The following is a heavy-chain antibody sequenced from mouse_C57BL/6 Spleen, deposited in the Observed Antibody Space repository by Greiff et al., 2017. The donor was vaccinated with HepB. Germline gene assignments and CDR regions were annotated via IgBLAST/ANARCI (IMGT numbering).Heavy chain of an antibody. D-gene: IGHD2-3*01. CDR1: GYTFTDYE. J-gene: IGHJ2*01. V-gene: IGHV1-15*01. Sequence: VKLVESGAELVRPGASVTLSCKASGYTFTDYEMHWVKQTPVHGLEWIGAIDPETGGTAYNQKFKGKAILTADKSSSTAYMELRSLTSEDSAVYYCTRSGDDGYYFAYWGQGTTLTVSS. CDR2: IDPETGGT. CDR3: TRSGDDGYYFAY.